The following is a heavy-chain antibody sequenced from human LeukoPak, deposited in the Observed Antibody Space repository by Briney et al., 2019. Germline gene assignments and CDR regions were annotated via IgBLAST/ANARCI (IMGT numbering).Heavy chain of an antibody. J-gene: IGHJ4*02. Sequence: GGSLRLSCVASGFTFSTYTFNWVRHAPGKDLEWLSYISSGGLTIFYADSVKGRFTISRDNTKNSIYLDMTILKAEDTAVYYCARDFDYGDYIDFWGQGTLVAVSS. V-gene: IGHV3-48*04. CDR1: GFTFSTYT. CDR2: ISSGGLTI. CDR3: ARDFDYGDYIDF. D-gene: IGHD4/OR15-4a*01.